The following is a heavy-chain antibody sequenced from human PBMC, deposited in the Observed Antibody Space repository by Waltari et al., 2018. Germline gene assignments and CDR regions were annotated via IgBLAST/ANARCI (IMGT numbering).Heavy chain of an antibody. D-gene: IGHD4-4*01. V-gene: IGHV3-23*01. CDR3: AKDPYSNEATGNWFDP. Sequence: EVQLLESGGGLVQPGGSLRLSCAASGFPFSRYAMNWVRQAPGKGLKWVSSISGSGGSTYYADSVKGRFTISRDNSKNTLYLQMNSLRAEDMAVYYCAKDPYSNEATGNWFDPWGQGTLVTVSS. CDR2: ISGSGGST. J-gene: IGHJ5*02. CDR1: GFPFSRYA.